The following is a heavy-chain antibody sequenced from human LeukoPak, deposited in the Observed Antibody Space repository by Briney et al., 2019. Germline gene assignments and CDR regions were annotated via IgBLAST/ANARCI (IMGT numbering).Heavy chain of an antibody. CDR3: ARALYYYDSSGYHLGYYFDY. Sequence: SVKVSCKASGFTFTSSAVQWVRQARGQRLEWIGWIVVGSGNTNYAQKFQERVTITRDMSTSTAYMELSSLRSEDTAVYYCARALYYYDSSGYHLGYYFDYWGQGTLVTVSS. V-gene: IGHV1-58*01. D-gene: IGHD3-22*01. CDR2: IVVGSGNT. J-gene: IGHJ4*02. CDR1: GFTFTSSA.